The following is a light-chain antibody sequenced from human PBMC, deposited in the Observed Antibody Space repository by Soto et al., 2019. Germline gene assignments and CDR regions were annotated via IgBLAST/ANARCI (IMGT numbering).Light chain of an antibody. V-gene: IGLV2-11*01. Sequence: QSALTQPRSVSGSPGQSVTISCTGARSDVGGYRFVSWYQQHPDKAPKLMIYDVDKRPSGVPDRFSGSKSGNTPSLTISGLRAEDEADYFCRSDSGGVTWVFGEGTKPTVL. J-gene: IGLJ3*02. CDR3: RSDSGGVTWV. CDR2: DVD. CDR1: RSDVGGYRF.